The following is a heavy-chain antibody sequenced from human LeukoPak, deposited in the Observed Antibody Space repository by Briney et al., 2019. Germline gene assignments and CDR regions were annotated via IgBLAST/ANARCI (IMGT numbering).Heavy chain of an antibody. V-gene: IGHV3-23*01. CDR2: ISNGGGST. CDR1: GFTFSSYA. J-gene: IGHJ4*02. Sequence: GGPLTLSCAASGFTFSSYAMGWLRLAPGKGLERVSAISNGGGSTYYADSVRGRFTISRDNSKNTLFLQVNSLRAEDSAVYYCTVSSFSSTWYSWVHWGQGTLVTVSS. CDR3: TVSSFSSTWYSWVH. D-gene: IGHD6-13*01.